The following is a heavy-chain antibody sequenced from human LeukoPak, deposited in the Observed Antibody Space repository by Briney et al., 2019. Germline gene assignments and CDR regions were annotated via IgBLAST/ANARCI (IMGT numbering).Heavy chain of an antibody. D-gene: IGHD6-6*01. CDR3: ARSSYSSSSSV. CDR2: INSDGGEG. V-gene: IGHV3-7*03. CDR1: GFTFRNYV. Sequence: TGGSLGLSCAASGFTFRNYVIHWVRQAPGKGLEWVASINSDGGEGYYADVVKGRFTISRDNAKNSLYLQINSLRAEDTAVYYCARSSYSSSSSVWGQGTMVTVSS. J-gene: IGHJ3*01.